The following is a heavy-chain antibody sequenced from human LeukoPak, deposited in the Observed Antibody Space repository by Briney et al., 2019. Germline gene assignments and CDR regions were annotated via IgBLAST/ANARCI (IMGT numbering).Heavy chain of an antibody. CDR1: GFTFSTYA. CDR3: ARSAVGTSCCTAVDY. D-gene: IGHD1-26*01. CDR2: ISTSGDRT. Sequence: GGSLRLSCAASGFTFSTYAITWVRQAPGKGLEWVSGISTSGDRTYYADSVKGRFTISRDSSKNTLYLQMNSLRAEDTAEYYCARSAVGTSCCTAVDYWGQGTLVTVSS. J-gene: IGHJ4*02. V-gene: IGHV3-23*01.